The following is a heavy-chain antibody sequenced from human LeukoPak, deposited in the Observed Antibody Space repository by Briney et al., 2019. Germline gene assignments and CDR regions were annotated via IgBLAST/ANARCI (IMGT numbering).Heavy chain of an antibody. CDR2: ISSSSSYI. CDR3: ARGTIGWYFYYYMDV. V-gene: IGHV3-21*01. CDR1: GFTFSSYS. J-gene: IGHJ6*03. D-gene: IGHD3-16*01. Sequence: PGGSLRLSCAASGFTFSSYSMNWVRQAPGKGLEWVSSISSSSSYIYYADSVKGRFTISRDNAKNSLYLQMNSLRAEDTAVYYCARGTIGWYFYYYMDVWGKGTTVSVSS.